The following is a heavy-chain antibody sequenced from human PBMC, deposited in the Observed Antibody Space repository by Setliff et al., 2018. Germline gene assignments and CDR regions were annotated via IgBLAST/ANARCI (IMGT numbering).Heavy chain of an antibody. CDR1: EYSFTTYW. D-gene: IGHD5-12*01. V-gene: IGHV5-51*01. Sequence: GESLKISCKASEYSFTTYWIGWVRQMPGKGLEWMGIIYPGDSDTRYSPSFQGQVTISADKSINTAYLQWSSLEASDTAMYYCARQRGNSGYDYYYWGQGTLVTVSS. J-gene: IGHJ4*02. CDR3: ARQRGNSGYDYYY. CDR2: IYPGDSDT.